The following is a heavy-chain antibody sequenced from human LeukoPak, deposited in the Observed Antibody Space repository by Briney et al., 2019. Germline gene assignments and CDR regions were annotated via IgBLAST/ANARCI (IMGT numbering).Heavy chain of an antibody. CDR1: GFIFSDFY. CDR3: AREPKQWLTPIDY. Sequence: GGSLRLSCAASGFIFSDFYMSWIRQAPGKGLEWISYITSSSSIIYYADSVKGRFTISRDNAKNSVYLQMNSLRAEDTAVYYCAREPKQWLTPIDYWGQGTLVTVSS. D-gene: IGHD6-19*01. CDR2: ITSSSSII. V-gene: IGHV3-11*04. J-gene: IGHJ4*02.